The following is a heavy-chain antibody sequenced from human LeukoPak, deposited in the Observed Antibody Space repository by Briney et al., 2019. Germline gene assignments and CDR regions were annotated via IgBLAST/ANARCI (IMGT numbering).Heavy chain of an antibody. CDR1: GYSFTSYW. V-gene: IGHV5-51*01. CDR2: IYPGDSDT. Sequence: GESLKISCKGSGYSFTSYWIGWGRQMPGKGLELMWIIYPGDSDTRYSPSFQGQVIISAYKSISTSYLQWSSLKASDTAMYYCARHGSGYSYDYYYYYYMDVWGKGTTVTVSS. J-gene: IGHJ6*03. D-gene: IGHD5-18*01. CDR3: ARHGSGYSYDYYYYYYMDV.